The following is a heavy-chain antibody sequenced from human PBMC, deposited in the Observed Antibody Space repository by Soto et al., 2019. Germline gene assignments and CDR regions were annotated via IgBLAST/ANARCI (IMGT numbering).Heavy chain of an antibody. CDR3: AREGLRLGELSFPIPGYYYYGMDV. V-gene: IGHV3-30-3*01. Sequence: QAGGSLRLSCAASGFTFSSYAMHWVRQAPGKGLEWVAVISYDGSNKYYADSVKGRFTISRDNSKNTLYLQMNSLRAEDTAVYYCAREGLRLGELSFPIPGYYYYGMDVWGQGTTVTVSS. CDR2: ISYDGSNK. CDR1: GFTFSSYA. J-gene: IGHJ6*02. D-gene: IGHD3-16*02.